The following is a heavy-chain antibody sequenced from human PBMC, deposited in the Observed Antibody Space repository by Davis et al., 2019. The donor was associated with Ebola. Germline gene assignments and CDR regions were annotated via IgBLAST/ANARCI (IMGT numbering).Heavy chain of an antibody. CDR3: ARRGIVATIGYYYYGMDV. Sequence: PGGSLRLSCKGSGYSFTSYWIGWVRQMPGKGLEWMGIIYPGDSDTRYSPSFQGQVTTSADKSISTAYLQWSSLKASDTAMYYCARRGIVATIGYYYYGMDVWGQGTTVTVSS. CDR1: GYSFTSYW. V-gene: IGHV5-51*01. CDR2: IYPGDSDT. J-gene: IGHJ6*02. D-gene: IGHD5-12*01.